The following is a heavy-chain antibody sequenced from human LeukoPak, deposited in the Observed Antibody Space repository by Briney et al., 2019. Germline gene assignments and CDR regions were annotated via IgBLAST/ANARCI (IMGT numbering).Heavy chain of an antibody. V-gene: IGHV1-24*01. J-gene: IGHJ6*03. Sequence: VASVKVSCKVSGYTLTELSMHWVRQAPGKGLEWMGGFDPEDGETIYAQKFQGRVTMTEDTSTDTAYMELSSLRSEDTAVYYCATKLPTVTTTYYYYYYMDVWGKGTTVTISS. D-gene: IGHD4-17*01. CDR2: FDPEDGET. CDR1: GYTLTELS. CDR3: ATKLPTVTTTYYYYYYMDV.